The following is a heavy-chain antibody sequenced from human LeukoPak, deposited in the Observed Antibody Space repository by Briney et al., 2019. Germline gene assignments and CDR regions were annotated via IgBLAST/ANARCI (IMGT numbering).Heavy chain of an antibody. V-gene: IGHV4-4*02. CDR2: IYQSGST. Sequence: SETLSLTCAVSGASISSSNWWNWVRQPPGKVLEWIGEIYQSGSTNYNPSLKSRVTISVDKSKNYFSLELRSVTAADTAVYYCARELGHGDPRTSYFDYWGQGTLVTVSS. CDR3: ARELGHGDPRTSYFDY. CDR1: GASISSSNW. D-gene: IGHD4-17*01. J-gene: IGHJ4*02.